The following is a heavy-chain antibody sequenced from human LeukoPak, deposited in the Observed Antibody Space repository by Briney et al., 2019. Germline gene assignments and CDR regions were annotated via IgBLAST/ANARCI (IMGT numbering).Heavy chain of an antibody. CDR3: ARDPTADFWSDIMGGYYYYYYYMDV. CDR1: GYTFTSYG. Sequence: ASVKVSCKASGYTFTSYGIIWVRQVPGQGLEWMGWINPNSGGTNYAQKFQGRVTMTRDTSISTAYMELSRLRSDDTAVYYCARDPTADFWSDIMGGYYYYYYYMDVWGKGTTVTVSS. J-gene: IGHJ6*03. CDR2: INPNSGGT. V-gene: IGHV1-2*02. D-gene: IGHD3-3*01.